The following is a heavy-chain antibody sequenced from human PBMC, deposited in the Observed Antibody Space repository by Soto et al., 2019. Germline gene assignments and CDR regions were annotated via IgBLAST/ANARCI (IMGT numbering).Heavy chain of an antibody. J-gene: IGHJ4*02. D-gene: IGHD4-17*01. Sequence: LRGSCAALGFTFGKYCIDWVRHAPGKGLEWGSRIKGDEISTNYADSVKGRFTISRDDAKNTVFLQMHSLRAEDMALYYCARGLYGAYGQDFWGQGILVTVSS. CDR3: ARGLYGAYGQDF. CDR2: IKGDEIST. CDR1: GFTFGKYC. V-gene: IGHV3-74*01.